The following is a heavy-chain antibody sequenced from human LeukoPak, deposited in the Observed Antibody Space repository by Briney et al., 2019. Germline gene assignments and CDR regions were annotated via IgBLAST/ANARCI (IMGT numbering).Heavy chain of an antibody. J-gene: IGHJ5*02. D-gene: IGHD6-13*01. Sequence: GESLKISCQGFGYSFTNYWIGWVRQMPGKGMEWMGVIYPGDSRIRYNPSFQGQVTISVDKSISTAYLQWVNLKASDSAIYYCACRDLTSTWSFPWGQGTLVTVSS. CDR3: ACRDLTSTWSFP. CDR2: IYPGDSRI. CDR1: GYSFTNYW. V-gene: IGHV5-51*01.